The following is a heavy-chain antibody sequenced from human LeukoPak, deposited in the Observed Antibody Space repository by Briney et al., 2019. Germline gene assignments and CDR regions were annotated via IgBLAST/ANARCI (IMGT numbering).Heavy chain of an antibody. Sequence: GGSLRLSCAASGFTFSSYWMSWVRQAPGKGLEWVANIKQGGSEKYYVDSVKGRFTISRDNAKNSLYLQMNSLRAEDTAVYYCARDSYSGYDSAWGQGTLVTVSS. CDR1: GFTFSSYW. CDR3: ARDSYSGYDSA. CDR2: IKQGGSEK. V-gene: IGHV3-7*04. J-gene: IGHJ5*02. D-gene: IGHD5-12*01.